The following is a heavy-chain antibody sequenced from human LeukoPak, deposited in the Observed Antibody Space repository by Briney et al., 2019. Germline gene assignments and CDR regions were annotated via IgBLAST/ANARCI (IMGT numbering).Heavy chain of an antibody. Sequence: PGGSLRLSCAASGFTFSSYAMSWVRQAPGRGLEWVSGISGSGGTTYYADSVKGRFTISRDNSKNTLYLQMNSLRAEDTAVYHCAKGSVVTAYFDYWGQGTLVTVSS. J-gene: IGHJ4*02. CDR1: GFTFSSYA. CDR2: ISGSGGTT. V-gene: IGHV3-23*01. CDR3: AKGSVVTAYFDY. D-gene: IGHD4-23*01.